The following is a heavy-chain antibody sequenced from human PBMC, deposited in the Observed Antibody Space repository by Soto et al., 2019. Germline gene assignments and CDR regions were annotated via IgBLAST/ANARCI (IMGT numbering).Heavy chain of an antibody. J-gene: IGHJ4*02. CDR3: ARAPTLEGNLLNDY. CDR2: IIPILGIA. D-gene: IGHD2-21*01. Sequence: QVQLVQSGAEVKKPGSSVKVSCKASGGTFSSYTISWVRQAPGQGLEWMGRIIPILGIANYAQKFQGRVKITADKSTSTAYMELSSLRSXDTAVXYCARAPTLEGNLLNDYWGQGTLVTVSS. CDR1: GGTFSSYT. V-gene: IGHV1-69*02.